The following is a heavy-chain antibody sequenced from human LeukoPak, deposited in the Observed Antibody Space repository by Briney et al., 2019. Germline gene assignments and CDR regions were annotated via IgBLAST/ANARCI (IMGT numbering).Heavy chain of an antibody. Sequence: PGGSLRLSCAASGFTFSSYAMSWVRQAPGKGLEWVSAISGSGGSTYYADSVKGRFTISRDNSKNTLYLQMNSLRAEDTAVYYCGLSKYYDFWSGYYKGSTINWFDPWGQGTLVTVSS. J-gene: IGHJ5*02. V-gene: IGHV3-23*01. CDR1: GFTFSSYA. D-gene: IGHD3-3*01. CDR3: GLSKYYDFWSGYYKGSTINWFDP. CDR2: ISGSGGST.